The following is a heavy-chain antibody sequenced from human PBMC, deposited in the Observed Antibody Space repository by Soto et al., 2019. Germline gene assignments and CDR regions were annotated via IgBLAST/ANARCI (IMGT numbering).Heavy chain of an antibody. CDR2: VYYSGTT. D-gene: IGHD2-2*01. Sequence: SETLSLTCSVSGGSVSDKTYYWSWIRQPPGKRLEWIGYVYYSGTTNYNPSLKSRVTISADTSKNQFSLKLSSVTAADTAVYYCAREPCSTSCYGMDVWGQGTTVTVSS. V-gene: IGHV4-61*01. J-gene: IGHJ6*02. CDR1: GGSVSDKTYY. CDR3: AREPCSTSCYGMDV.